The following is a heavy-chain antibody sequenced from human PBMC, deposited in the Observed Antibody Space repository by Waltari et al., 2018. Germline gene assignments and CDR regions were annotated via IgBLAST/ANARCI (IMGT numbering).Heavy chain of an antibody. D-gene: IGHD2-2*01. CDR2: IYRGGNT. V-gene: IGHV3-53*01. CDR3: ARDGRLPATTYYYHYGMDV. CDR1: GFAVSSNF. Sequence: EVQLVESGGGLIQPGGSLRLSCAASGFAVSSNFMSWVRQAPGKGLEWVSVIYRGGNTYYADSVKGRFTISRDKSKNTLYLQMNSRRAEDTAVYYCARDGRLPATTYYYHYGMDVWGQGTTVTVSS. J-gene: IGHJ6*02.